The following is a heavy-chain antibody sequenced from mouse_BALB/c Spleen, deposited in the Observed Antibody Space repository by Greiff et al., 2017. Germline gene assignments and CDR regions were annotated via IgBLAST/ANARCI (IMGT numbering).Heavy chain of an antibody. CDR1: GYTFTSYW. J-gene: IGHJ4*01. Sequence: QVQLKQPGAELVKPGASVKLSCKASGYTFTSYWMHWVKQGPGQGLEWMGEINPSNGRTNYNEKFKSKATLTVDKSSSTAYMQLSSLTSEDSAVYYCARWDYGAYYYAMDYWGQGTSVTVSS. D-gene: IGHD1-2*01. CDR3: ARWDYGAYYYAMDY. V-gene: IGHV1S81*02. CDR2: INPSNGRT.